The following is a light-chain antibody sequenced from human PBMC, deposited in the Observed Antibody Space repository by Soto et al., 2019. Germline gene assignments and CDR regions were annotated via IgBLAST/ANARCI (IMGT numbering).Light chain of an antibody. V-gene: IGLV1-40*01. CDR1: SSNIGAGYD. CDR2: SNS. CDR3: QSYDNSLSAYV. Sequence: QSALAQPPSVSGAPGQKVTISCTGSSSNIGAGYDLHWYQQLPGTAPKLLLYSNSNRPSGVPDRFSGSKSGTSASLAITGLQAEDEADYYCQSYDNSLSAYVFGTGTKVTVL. J-gene: IGLJ1*01.